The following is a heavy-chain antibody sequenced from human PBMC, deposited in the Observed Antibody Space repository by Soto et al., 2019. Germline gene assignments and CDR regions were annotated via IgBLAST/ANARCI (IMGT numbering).Heavy chain of an antibody. CDR1: GFTFSSYA. Sequence: GGSLRLSCAASGFTFSSYAMSWVRQAPGKGLEWVSAISGSGGSTYYADSVKGRFTISRDNAKNSLYLQMNSLRAEDTAVYYCARDGSSWYYYYGMDVWGQGTTVTVSS. CDR2: ISGSGGST. D-gene: IGHD6-13*01. CDR3: ARDGSSWYYYYGMDV. J-gene: IGHJ6*02. V-gene: IGHV3-23*01.